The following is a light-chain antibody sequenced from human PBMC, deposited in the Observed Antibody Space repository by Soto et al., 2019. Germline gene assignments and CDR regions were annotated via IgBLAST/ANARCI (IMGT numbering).Light chain of an antibody. CDR3: QQAGRFPWT. CDR2: GAS. Sequence: DLEMTQSPNSVSASVGDRVTVTCRASQAISNLLAWYRQKPGQVPELLVYGASTLQSGVPPRFSGSGSGTEFTLTISSFQPEDFGIYFCQQAGRFPWTFGQGTKVDSK. CDR1: QAISNL. V-gene: IGKV1-12*01. J-gene: IGKJ1*01.